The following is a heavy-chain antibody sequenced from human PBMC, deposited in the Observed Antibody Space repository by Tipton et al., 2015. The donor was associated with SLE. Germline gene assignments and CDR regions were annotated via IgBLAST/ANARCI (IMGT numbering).Heavy chain of an antibody. V-gene: IGHV3-74*01. CDR2: INSDGSST. CDR1: GFTLSGSA. CDR3: ARLPSAPYSSGWYWGADAFDI. Sequence: SLRLSCAASGFTLSGSAMHWVRQAPGKGLVWVSRINSDGSSTSYADSVKGRFTISRDNAKNTLYLQMNSLRAEDTAVYYCARLPSAPYSSGWYWGADAFDIWGQGTMVTVSS. D-gene: IGHD6-19*01. J-gene: IGHJ3*02.